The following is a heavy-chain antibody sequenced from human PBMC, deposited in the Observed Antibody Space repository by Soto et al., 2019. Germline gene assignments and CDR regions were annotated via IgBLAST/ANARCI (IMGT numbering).Heavy chain of an antibody. CDR1: GGTFSSYA. CDR3: ARLGDSGSYFVF. V-gene: IGHV1-69*06. J-gene: IGHJ1*01. D-gene: IGHD3-10*01. Sequence: QVQLVQSGAEVKKPGSSVKVSCKASGGTFSSYAINWVRQAPGQGLEWMGGIIPIFGTANYAQKFQGRVTITADKSTTTPYMELTSLRTEDTAVYYCARLGDSGSYFVFWGQGTLVTVSS. CDR2: IIPIFGTA.